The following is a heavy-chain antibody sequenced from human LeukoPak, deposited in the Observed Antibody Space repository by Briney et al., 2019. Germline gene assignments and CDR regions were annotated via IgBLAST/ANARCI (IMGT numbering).Heavy chain of an antibody. V-gene: IGHV4-31*03. CDR1: GGSISSGGYY. CDR2: TNYSGST. Sequence: SETLSLTCTVSGGSISSGGYYWSWIRQHPGKGLEWIGYTNYSGSTYYNPSLKSRVTISVDTSKNQFSLKLSSVTAADTAVYYCARGRYDILTGYPALYYYYGMDVWGQGTTVTVSS. D-gene: IGHD3-9*01. CDR3: ARGRYDILTGYPALYYYYGMDV. J-gene: IGHJ6*02.